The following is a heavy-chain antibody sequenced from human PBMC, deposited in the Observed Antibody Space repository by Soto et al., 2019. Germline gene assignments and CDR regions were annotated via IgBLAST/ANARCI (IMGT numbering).Heavy chain of an antibody. V-gene: IGHV1-69*01. CDR1: GGTFNNYA. CDR3: ARGGVDVVATSAFDY. Sequence: QVQLVQSGAEVKKPGSSVKVSCKASGGTFNNYAISWVRQAPGQGLEWMGGIIPINGAADYAHKFQGRLAISADEYTGNTFMELSSLRSEDTALYYCARGGVDVVATSAFDYWGQGTLVTVSS. CDR2: IIPINGAA. D-gene: IGHD5-12*01. J-gene: IGHJ4*02.